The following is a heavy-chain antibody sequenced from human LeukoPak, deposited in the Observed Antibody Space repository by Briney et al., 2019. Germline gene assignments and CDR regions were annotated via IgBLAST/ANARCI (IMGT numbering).Heavy chain of an antibody. D-gene: IGHD5-24*01. CDR1: GGSISSSSYY. V-gene: IGHV4-39*01. CDR2: IYYSGST. Sequence: SETLSLTCTVSGGSISSSSYYWGWIRQPPGKGLEWIGSIYYSGSTYYNPSLKSRVTISVDTSKSQFSLRLNSVTAADTAVYYCAGQGRGIQLQTYFDYWGQGTLVTVSS. J-gene: IGHJ4*02. CDR3: AGQGRGIQLQTYFDY.